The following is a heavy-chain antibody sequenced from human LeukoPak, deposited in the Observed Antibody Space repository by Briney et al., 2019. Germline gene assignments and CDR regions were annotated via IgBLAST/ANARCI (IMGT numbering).Heavy chain of an antibody. Sequence: AGGSLRLSCAASGFTFSSYAMSWVRQAPGKGLEWVANIKQDGSEKYYVDSVKGRFTVSRDNAKNSLYLQMNSLRAEDTAVYYCARVGLPRSGYYYYYMDVWGKGTTVTVSS. CDR1: GFTFSSYA. CDR2: IKQDGSEK. J-gene: IGHJ6*03. V-gene: IGHV3-7*01. D-gene: IGHD3/OR15-3a*01. CDR3: ARVGLPRSGYYYYYMDV.